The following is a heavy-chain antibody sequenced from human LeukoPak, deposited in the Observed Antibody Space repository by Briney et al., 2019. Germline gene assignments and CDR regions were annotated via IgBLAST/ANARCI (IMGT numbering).Heavy chain of an antibody. Sequence: GASVKGSCKASGYTFTSYGISWVRQAPGQGLEWMGWISAYNGNTNYAQKLQGRVTMTTDASTSTAYMELRSLRSDDTAVYYCAREGSITMVRGVINYWGQGTLVTVSP. D-gene: IGHD3-10*01. CDR3: AREGSITMVRGVINY. CDR2: ISAYNGNT. CDR1: GYTFTSYG. V-gene: IGHV1-18*01. J-gene: IGHJ4*02.